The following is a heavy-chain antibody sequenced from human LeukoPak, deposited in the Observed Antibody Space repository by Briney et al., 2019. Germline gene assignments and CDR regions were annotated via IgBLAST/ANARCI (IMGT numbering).Heavy chain of an antibody. CDR3: ARLDPGGFDY. Sequence: SETLSLTCTVSGGSISSSSYYWGWIRQPPGKGLEWIGSIYYSGSTYYNPSPKSRVTISVDTSKNQFSLKLSSVTAADTAVYYCARLDPGGFDYWGQGTLVTVSS. D-gene: IGHD3-16*01. CDR1: GGSISSSSYY. J-gene: IGHJ4*02. CDR2: IYYSGST. V-gene: IGHV4-39*01.